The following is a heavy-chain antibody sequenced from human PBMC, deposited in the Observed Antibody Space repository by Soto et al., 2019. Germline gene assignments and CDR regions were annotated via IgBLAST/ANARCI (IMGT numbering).Heavy chain of an antibody. J-gene: IGHJ4*02. CDR3: ARGETTVTTLDY. CDR2: IYHSGST. Sequence: PSETLSLTCAVSGGSISSGGYSWSWIRQPPGKGLEWIGYIYHSGSTYYNPSLKSRVTISVDRSKNQFSLKLSSVTAADTALYYCARGETTVTTLDYWGQGTLVTVSS. V-gene: IGHV4-30-2*01. D-gene: IGHD4-17*01. CDR1: GGSISSGGYS.